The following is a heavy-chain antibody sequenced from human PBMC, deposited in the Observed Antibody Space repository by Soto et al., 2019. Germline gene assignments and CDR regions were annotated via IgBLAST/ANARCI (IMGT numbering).Heavy chain of an antibody. J-gene: IGHJ2*01. CDR2: INSDGSTT. D-gene: IGHD4-17*01. CDR3: ARASTVIHPHWYCDL. V-gene: IGHV3-74*01. Sequence: EVQLVESGGGLVQPGGSLRLSCAASGSTFSSYWMHWVRQAPGKGLVWVSRINSDGSTTSYADSVKARFTISRDNAKNTLYLQMNRLTAEDTAVYYCARASTVIHPHWYCDLWGRGTLFTVSS. CDR1: GSTFSSYW.